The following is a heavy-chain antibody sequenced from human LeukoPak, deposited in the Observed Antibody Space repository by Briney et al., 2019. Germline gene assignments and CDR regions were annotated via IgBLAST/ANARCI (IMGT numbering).Heavy chain of an antibody. D-gene: IGHD3-16*01. CDR3: ARGPRGMYDAFDI. CDR2: IQYDGSNE. J-gene: IGHJ3*02. CDR1: RFTFSSYG. Sequence: GGSLRLSCAASRFTFSSYGMHWVRQAPGKGLEWVAYIQYDGSNEQYADSVKGRFSISRDSSKNILYLQMNSLRAEDTAVYYCARGPRGMYDAFDIWGPGTMVTVSS. V-gene: IGHV3-30*02.